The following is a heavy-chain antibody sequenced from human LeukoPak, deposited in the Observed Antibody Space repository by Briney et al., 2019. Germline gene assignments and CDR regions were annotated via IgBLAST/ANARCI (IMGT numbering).Heavy chain of an antibody. V-gene: IGHV3-21*01. CDR2: ISSSSSYI. CDR1: GFTFSSYS. D-gene: IGHD3-10*01. J-gene: IGHJ4*02. CDR3: ARAMVRGVIIVY. Sequence: GGSLRPSCAASGFTFSSYSMNWVRQAPGKGLEWVSSISSSSSYIYYADSVKGRFTISRDNAKNSLYLQMNSLRAEDTAVYYCARAMVRGVIIVYWGQGTLVTVSS.